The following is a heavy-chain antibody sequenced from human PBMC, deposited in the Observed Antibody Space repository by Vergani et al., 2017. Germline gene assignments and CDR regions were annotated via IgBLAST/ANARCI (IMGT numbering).Heavy chain of an antibody. D-gene: IGHD2-15*01. CDR3: ARDGRQDSNYYYMDV. CDR1: GFTFSSYA. V-gene: IGHV3-23*01. Sequence: EVQLLESGGGLVQPGGSLRLSCAASGFTFSSYAMSWVRQAPGKGLEWVSAISGSGGSTYYADSVKGRFTISRDNSKNTLYLQMNSLRAEDTAVYYCARDGRQDSNYYYMDVWGKGTTVTVSS. J-gene: IGHJ6*03. CDR2: ISGSGGST.